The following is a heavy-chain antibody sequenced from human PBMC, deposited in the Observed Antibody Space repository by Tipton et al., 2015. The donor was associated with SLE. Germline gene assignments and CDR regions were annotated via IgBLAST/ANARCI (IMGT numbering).Heavy chain of an antibody. CDR2: IYYSGST. V-gene: IGHV4-59*08. J-gene: IGHJ6*03. CDR1: GGSISSYY. CDR3: ARRWPQWLGRFYYYSMDV. Sequence: TLSLTCTVSGGSISSYYWSWIRQPPGKGLEWIGYIYYSGSTNYNPSLKSRVTISVDTSKNQFSLMLRSVSAADTAVYYCARRWPQWLGRFYYYSMDVWGEGATVTVSS. D-gene: IGHD6-19*01.